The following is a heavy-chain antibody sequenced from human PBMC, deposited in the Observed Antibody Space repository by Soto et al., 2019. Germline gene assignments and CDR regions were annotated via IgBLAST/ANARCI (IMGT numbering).Heavy chain of an antibody. J-gene: IGHJ3*02. CDR3: ARDANGDAFDI. Sequence: SETLSLTCTVSGGSISSYYWSWIRQPPGKVLEWIGYIYYSGSTNYNPSLKSRVTISVDTSKNQFSLKLSSVTAADTAVYYCARDANGDAFDIWGQGTMVNVSS. CDR1: GGSISSYY. D-gene: IGHD2-8*01. V-gene: IGHV4-59*01. CDR2: IYYSGST.